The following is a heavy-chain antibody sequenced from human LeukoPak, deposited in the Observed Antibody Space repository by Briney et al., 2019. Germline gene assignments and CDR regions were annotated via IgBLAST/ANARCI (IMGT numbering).Heavy chain of an antibody. Sequence: PGGSLRLSCAASGFTFDDYAMHWVRQAPGKGLEWVSGMSWNSGRIGYADSVKGRFTISRDNAKNSLYLQMNSLRAEDTALYYCAKGGAHNYDSSGPGVYWGQGTLVTVSS. CDR3: AKGGAHNYDSSGPGVY. D-gene: IGHD3-22*01. J-gene: IGHJ4*02. CDR1: GFTFDDYA. V-gene: IGHV3-9*01. CDR2: MSWNSGRI.